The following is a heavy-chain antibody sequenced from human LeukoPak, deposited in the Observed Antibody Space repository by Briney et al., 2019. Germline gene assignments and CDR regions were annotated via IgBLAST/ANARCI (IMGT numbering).Heavy chain of an antibody. V-gene: IGHV4-59*01. J-gene: IGHJ4*02. CDR2: IYYSGST. CDR3: ARDTAYFDY. CDR1: GGSITNYY. D-gene: IGHD4-17*01. Sequence: SETLSLTCTVSGGSITNYYWSWIRQPPGKGLEWIGYIYYSGSTNYNPSLKRRVTISVDTSKNQFSLKLYSVTAAATAVYYCARDTAYFDYWGQGTLVTVSS.